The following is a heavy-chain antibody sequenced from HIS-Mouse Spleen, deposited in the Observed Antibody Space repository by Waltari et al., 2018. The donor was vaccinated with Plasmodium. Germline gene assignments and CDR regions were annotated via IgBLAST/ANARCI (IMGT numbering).Heavy chain of an antibody. CDR3: ARGRWNHAFDI. CDR2: IGTACDT. CDR1: GFTFSSYD. Sequence: EVQLVESGGGLVQPGGSLRLSCAASGFTFSSYDMHWVRQATGKGLEGVSAIGTACDTYYPGSVKGRFTISRENAKNSLYLQMNSLRAGDTAVYYCARGRWNHAFDIWGQGTMVTVSS. J-gene: IGHJ3*02. D-gene: IGHD1-1*01. V-gene: IGHV3-13*01.